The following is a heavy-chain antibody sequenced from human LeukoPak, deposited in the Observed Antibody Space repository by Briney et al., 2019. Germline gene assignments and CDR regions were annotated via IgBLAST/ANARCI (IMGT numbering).Heavy chain of an antibody. CDR2: IIPIFGTA. V-gene: IGHV1-69*13. CDR1: GGTFSSYA. J-gene: IGHJ6*03. D-gene: IGHD5-18*01. Sequence: GASVKVSCKASGGTFSSYAISWVRQAPGQGLEWMGGIIPIFGTANYAQKFQGRVTITADESTSTAYMELSSLRSGDTAVYYCARRYVDTAGYMDVWGKGTTVTVSS. CDR3: ARRYVDTAGYMDV.